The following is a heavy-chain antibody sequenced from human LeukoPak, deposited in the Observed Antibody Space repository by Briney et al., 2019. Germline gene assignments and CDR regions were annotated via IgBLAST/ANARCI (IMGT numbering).Heavy chain of an antibody. CDR2: IIPIFGTA. D-gene: IGHD4-23*01. V-gene: IGHV1-69*05. Sequence: ASVKVSCKASGYIFTDYGISWVRQAPGQGLEWMGGIIPIFGTANYAQKFQGRVTITTDESTSTAYMELSSLRSEDTAVYYCARLWSADGGKGWRAFDIWGQGTMVTVSS. CDR1: GYIFTDYG. J-gene: IGHJ3*02. CDR3: ARLWSADGGKGWRAFDI.